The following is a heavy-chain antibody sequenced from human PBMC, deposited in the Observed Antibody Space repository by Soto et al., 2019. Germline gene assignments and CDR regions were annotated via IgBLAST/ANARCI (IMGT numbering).Heavy chain of an antibody. CDR1: GFTFRTYG. D-gene: IGHD3-10*01. Sequence: VGSLRLSCASSGFTFRTYGMSCVRQSPGKWLEWVSATSSSGGTTYYADSVKGRFTISRDNSKNTLYLQMNSLRVKDTAVYYCATKVGGVRTAMEVWGQGTTVSVSS. CDR3: ATKVGGVRTAMEV. J-gene: IGHJ6*01. V-gene: IGHV3-23*01. CDR2: TSSSGGTT.